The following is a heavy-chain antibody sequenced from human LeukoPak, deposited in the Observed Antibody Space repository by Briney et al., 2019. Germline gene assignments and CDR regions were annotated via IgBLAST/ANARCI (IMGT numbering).Heavy chain of an antibody. CDR3: ARAAGHYYFDY. J-gene: IGHJ4*02. CDR2: ISSSSSYV. Sequence: GGSLRLSCAASGFTFSSYSMNWVRQAPGKGLEWVSSISSSSSYVYYADSVKGRFTISRDNANNSLYLQMNSLRAEDTAVYYCARAAGHYYFDYWGQGTLVTVSS. D-gene: IGHD6-13*01. CDR1: GFTFSSYS. V-gene: IGHV3-21*01.